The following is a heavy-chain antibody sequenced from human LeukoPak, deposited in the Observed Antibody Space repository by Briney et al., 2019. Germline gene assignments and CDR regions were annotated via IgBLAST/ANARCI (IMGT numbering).Heavy chain of an antibody. CDR1: GFTFSIYA. J-gene: IGHJ4*02. Sequence: GGSLRLSCAASGFTFSIYAMSWVRQAPGKGLEWVSSISGSGCSTYYADSVKGRFTISRDNSKNTLYLQMNSLRAEDTAVYYCAKEGFYDFWSGYSYPLLWGQGTLVTVSS. CDR3: AKEGFYDFWSGYSYPLL. D-gene: IGHD3-3*01. V-gene: IGHV3-23*01. CDR2: ISGSGCST.